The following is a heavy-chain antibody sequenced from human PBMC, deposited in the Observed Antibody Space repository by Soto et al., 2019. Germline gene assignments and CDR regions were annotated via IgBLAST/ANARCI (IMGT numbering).Heavy chain of an antibody. V-gene: IGHV4-39*01. CDR1: GGSISSSSYY. D-gene: IGHD4-17*01. CDR3: ANYGDYASYYYYGMDV. J-gene: IGHJ6*02. Sequence: PSETLSLTCTVSGGSISSSSYYWGWIRQPPGKGLEWIGSIRYDGCSDYNLSLKRRVTMSVDTSKTQFSLMLESVTVTDTAVYYCANYGDYASYYYYGMDVWGQGTTVTVSS. CDR2: IRYDGCS.